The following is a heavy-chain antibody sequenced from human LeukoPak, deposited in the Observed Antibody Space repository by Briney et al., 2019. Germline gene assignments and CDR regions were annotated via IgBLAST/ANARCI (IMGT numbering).Heavy chain of an antibody. D-gene: IGHD2-8*01. V-gene: IGHV3-20*04. CDR1: GFTFDDYG. J-gene: IGHJ5*02. CDR3: ARGFRNGPFYL. Sequence: GGSLRLSCEDSGFTFDDYGMSWVRQPPGKGLEWVSGINRNGGSTYYADSVKGRFTISRDNAKSSHFLQMSSLRVDDTALYYCARGFRNGPFYLWGQGTLVTVSS. CDR2: INRNGGST.